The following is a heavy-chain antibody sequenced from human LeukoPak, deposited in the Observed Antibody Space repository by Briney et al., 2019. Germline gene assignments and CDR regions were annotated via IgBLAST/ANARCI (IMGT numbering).Heavy chain of an antibody. CDR2: INPSGGST. CDR1: GYTFTSYY. J-gene: IGHJ6*04. CDR3: ARYYNYDFWSGYLDV. V-gene: IGHV1-46*01. Sequence: ASVKVSCKASGYTFTSYYMHWVRQAPGQGLEWMGIINPSGGSTSYAQKFQGRVTMTRDTSTSTVYMELSSLRAEDTAVYYCARYYNYDFWSGYLDVWGKGTTVTVSS. D-gene: IGHD3-3*01.